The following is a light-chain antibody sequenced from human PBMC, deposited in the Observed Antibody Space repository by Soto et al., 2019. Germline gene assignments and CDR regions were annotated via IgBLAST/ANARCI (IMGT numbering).Light chain of an antibody. CDR3: QSYDSRLSGYV. V-gene: IGLV2-14*02. J-gene: IGLJ1*01. CDR2: EDI. Sequence: QSALTQPASVSGSPGQSITISCTGSSSDVEANKLVSWYQQHPGTAPRLLIYEDIRRPSGISSRFSGSKSGNTASLAITGLQAEDEAVYYCQSYDSRLSGYVFGTGTKLTVL. CDR1: SSDVEANKL.